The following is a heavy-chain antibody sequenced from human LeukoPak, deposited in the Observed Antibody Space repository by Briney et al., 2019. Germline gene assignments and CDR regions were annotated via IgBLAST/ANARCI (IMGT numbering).Heavy chain of an antibody. D-gene: IGHD3-22*01. V-gene: IGHV1-18*01. J-gene: IGHJ4*02. CDR2: ISAYNGNT. CDR1: GYTFTSYG. CDR3: ATDYYDSSGYYYPLKY. Sequence: ASVKVSCKASGYTFTSYGISWVRQAPGRGLEWMGWISAYNGNTNYAQKLQGRVTMTTDTSTSTAYMELRSLRSDDTAVYYCATDYYDSSGYYYPLKYWGQGTLVTVSS.